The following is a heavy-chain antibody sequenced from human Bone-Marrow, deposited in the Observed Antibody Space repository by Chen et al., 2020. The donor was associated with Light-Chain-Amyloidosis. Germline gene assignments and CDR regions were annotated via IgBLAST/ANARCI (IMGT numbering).Heavy chain of an antibody. V-gene: IGHV5-51*01. Sequence: EVQLEQSGPEVKKHGESLKISCKGSGYTFPNYWIGWVRQMPGKGLEWMVVIFPDDSDARYNPSFEGQVTISADKSITPAYLQWRSLKASDSAMYYCARRRDGYNFDYWGQGTLVTVSS. CDR2: IFPDDSDA. CDR3: ARRRDGYNFDY. D-gene: IGHD5-12*01. CDR1: GYTFPNYW. J-gene: IGHJ4*02.